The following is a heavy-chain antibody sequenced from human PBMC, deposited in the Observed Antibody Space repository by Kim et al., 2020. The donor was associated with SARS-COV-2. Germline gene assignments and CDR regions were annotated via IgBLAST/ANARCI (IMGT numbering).Heavy chain of an antibody. CDR3: VRGQQWLIKN. J-gene: IGHJ4*02. D-gene: IGHD6-19*01. CDR1: GFTFDDYA. Sequence: GGSLRLSCAASGFTFDDYAIQWVRQVPGKGLEWVSLISRDGGEIKYADSVKGRFTISRDNSKQSVYLQMNSLRSEDTALYYCVRGQQWLIKNWGQGTQVTLLS. CDR2: ISRDGGEI. V-gene: IGHV3-43*02.